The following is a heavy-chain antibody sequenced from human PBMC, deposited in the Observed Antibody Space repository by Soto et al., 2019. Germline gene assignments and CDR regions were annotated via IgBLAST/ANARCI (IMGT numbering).Heavy chain of an antibody. CDR3: ARPLVAPVAGPYYYGMDV. Sequence: AGGSLRLSCTASGFTFNSYGFNWVRQAPGKWLEWVAVIWYDGNTKYYADSVKGRFTISRDNLRSTVYLQMNSLTAEDTAVYYCARPLVAPVAGPYYYGMDVWGQGXTVTVYS. J-gene: IGHJ6*02. CDR1: GFTFNSYG. V-gene: IGHV3-33*01. CDR2: IWYDGNTK. D-gene: IGHD6-19*01.